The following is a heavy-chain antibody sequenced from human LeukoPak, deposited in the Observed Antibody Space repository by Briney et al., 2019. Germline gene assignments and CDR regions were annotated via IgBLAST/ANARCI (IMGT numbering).Heavy chain of an antibody. CDR1: GFTFSSYA. CDR2: ISGSGGST. D-gene: IGHD3-3*01. CDR3: AREAYDFWSGYYSPLGY. V-gene: IGHV3-23*01. Sequence: PGGSLRLSCAASGFTFSSYAMSWVRQAPGKGLEWVSAISGSGGSTYYADSVKGRFTISRDNSKNTLYLQMNSLRAEDTAVYYCAREAYDFWSGYYSPLGYWGQGTLVTVSS. J-gene: IGHJ4*02.